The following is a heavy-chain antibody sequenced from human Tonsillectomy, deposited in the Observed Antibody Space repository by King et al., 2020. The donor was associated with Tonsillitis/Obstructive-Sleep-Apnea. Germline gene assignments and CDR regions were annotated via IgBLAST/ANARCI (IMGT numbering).Heavy chain of an antibody. V-gene: IGHV3-23*04. CDR3: ARDPGAGSPSDYYYGMDV. J-gene: IGHJ6*02. CDR1: GFTFSSYA. D-gene: IGHD1-26*01. Sequence: VQLVESGGGLVQPGGSLRLSCAASGFTFSSYAMSWVRQAPGKGLEWVSAISGSGGSTYYADSVKGRFTISRDNSKNTLYLQMNSLRAEDTAVYYCARDPGAGSPSDYYYGMDVWGQGTTVTVSS. CDR2: ISGSGGST.